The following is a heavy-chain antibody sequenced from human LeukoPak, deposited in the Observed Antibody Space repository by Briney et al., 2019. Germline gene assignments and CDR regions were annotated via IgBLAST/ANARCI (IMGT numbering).Heavy chain of an antibody. D-gene: IGHD5-12*01. CDR1: GFTFSSYW. CDR2: INSDGSST. J-gene: IGHJ4*02. Sequence: GGSLRLSYAASGFTFSSYWMHWVRQAPGKGLVWVSRINSDGSSTSYADSVKGRFTISRDNAKNTLYLQMNSLRAEDTAVYYCARASGYDYLDFDYWGQGTLVTVSS. V-gene: IGHV3-74*01. CDR3: ARASGYDYLDFDY.